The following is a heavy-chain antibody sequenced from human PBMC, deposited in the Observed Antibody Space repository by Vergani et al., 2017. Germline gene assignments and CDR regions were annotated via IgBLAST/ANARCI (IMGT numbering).Heavy chain of an antibody. CDR1: GYTFTGYY. D-gene: IGHD2-2*01. CDR2: IIPISGGT. J-gene: IGHJ4*02. CDR3: ARVGTSSNRDYFDY. Sequence: QVQLVQSGTEVKKPGASVKVSCKASGYTFTGYYIHWVRQAPGQGLEWMGWIIPISGGTSYAQKFQGRVTLTRDTSISTAYMELNRLRSDDTAVYYCARVGTSSNRDYFDYWGQGTLVTVSS. V-gene: IGHV1-2*02.